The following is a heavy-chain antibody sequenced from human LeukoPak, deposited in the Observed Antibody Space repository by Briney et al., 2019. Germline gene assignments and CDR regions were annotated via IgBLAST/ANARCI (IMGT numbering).Heavy chain of an antibody. V-gene: IGHV1-69*13. D-gene: IGHD3-9*01. CDR2: IIPIFGTA. J-gene: IGHJ5*02. CDR1: GGTFSSYA. CDR3: ARLGYFDILTGWFDP. Sequence: ASVKVSCKASGGTFSSYAISWVRQAPGQGLEWMGGIIPIFGTANYAQKSQGRVTITADESTSTAYMELSSLRSEDTAVYYCARLGYFDILTGWFDPWGQGTLVTVSS.